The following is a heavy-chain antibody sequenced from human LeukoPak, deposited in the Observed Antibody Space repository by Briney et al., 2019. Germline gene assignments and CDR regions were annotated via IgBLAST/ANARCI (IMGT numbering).Heavy chain of an antibody. CDR2: IYPGDSDT. Sequence: GESLKISCKGSGYNFAHDWIGWVRQMPGKGLEWMGIIYPGDSDTRYSPSFQGQVTISADKSISTAYLQWSSLKASDTAMYYCARDAAHYDILTGYYRGAFDIWGQGTMVTVSS. CDR1: GYNFAHDW. J-gene: IGHJ3*02. V-gene: IGHV5-51*01. D-gene: IGHD3-9*01. CDR3: ARDAAHYDILTGYYRGAFDI.